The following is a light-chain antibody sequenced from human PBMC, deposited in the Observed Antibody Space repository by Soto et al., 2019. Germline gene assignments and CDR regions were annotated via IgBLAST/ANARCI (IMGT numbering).Light chain of an antibody. Sequence: PGERATLSCRASQRVSSYLAWYQQKPGQAPRLLIYDASNRATGIPARFSGSGSGTDFTLTISSLEPEDFAVYYCQQRSNWPGTFGQGTRLEIK. CDR2: DAS. J-gene: IGKJ5*01. CDR1: QRVSSY. V-gene: IGKV3-11*01. CDR3: QQRSNWPGT.